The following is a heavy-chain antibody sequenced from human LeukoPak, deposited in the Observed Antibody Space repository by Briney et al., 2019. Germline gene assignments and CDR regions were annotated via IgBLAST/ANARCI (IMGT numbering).Heavy chain of an antibody. J-gene: IGHJ4*02. V-gene: IGHV3-23*01. CDR2: ISANAGGT. CDR1: GFTFSIYA. D-gene: IGHD4-23*01. CDR3: AKGLGTIPLVTPLGY. Sequence: GGSLRLSCAASGFTFSIYAMNWVRQAPGKGLEWVSVISANAGGTYYADSVEGRFAISRDNSKNTLYLQMDSLRAEDTAVYYCAKGLGTIPLVTPLGYWGQGTLVTVSS.